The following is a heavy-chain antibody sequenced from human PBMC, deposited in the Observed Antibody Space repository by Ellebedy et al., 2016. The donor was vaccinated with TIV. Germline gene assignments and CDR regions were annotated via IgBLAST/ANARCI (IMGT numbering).Heavy chain of an antibody. J-gene: IGHJ6*02. V-gene: IGHV1-69*02. Sequence: SVKVSXXASGGTFSSYTISWVRQAPGQGPEWMGKIIPITDMPNYAQKFQGRVTITADKSTSTAYMELSSLRSEDTAVYYCARGGNGSSYYYSYPMDVWGQGTTVTVSS. CDR2: IIPITDMP. CDR3: ARGGNGSSYYYSYPMDV. D-gene: IGHD1-26*01. CDR1: GGTFSSYT.